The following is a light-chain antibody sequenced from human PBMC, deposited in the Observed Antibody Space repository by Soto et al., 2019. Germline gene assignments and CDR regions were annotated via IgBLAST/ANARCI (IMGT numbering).Light chain of an antibody. CDR3: QQYSTYPWT. CDR2: KAS. J-gene: IGKJ1*01. Sequence: DIQMTQSPSTLSASVGDRVTITCRASQTISTLLAWYQQRPGKAPNLLIYKASSLESGVASRFSGSGSETEFNLTISSLQPYDFATYFCQQYSTYPWTFGQGTKVEVK. V-gene: IGKV1-5*03. CDR1: QTISTL.